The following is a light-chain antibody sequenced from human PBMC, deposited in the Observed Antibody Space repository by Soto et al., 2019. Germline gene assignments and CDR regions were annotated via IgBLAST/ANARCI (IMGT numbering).Light chain of an antibody. J-gene: IGLJ1*01. CDR1: NSNIGSND. CDR3: ATWDDSLSDYV. V-gene: IGLV1-47*01. Sequence: QSVLTQPPSASGTPGQRVTISCSGSNSNIGSNDVDWYQHPPGTAPKLLIYRNNQRPSGVPDRFSGSKSGTSASLAITGLRSDAEADYYCATWDDSLSDYVFGTGTKVTVL. CDR2: RNN.